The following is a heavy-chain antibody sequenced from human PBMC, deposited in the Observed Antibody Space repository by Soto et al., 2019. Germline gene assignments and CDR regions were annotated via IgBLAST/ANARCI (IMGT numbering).Heavy chain of an antibody. CDR3: ARRYYDSSGDAFDI. Sequence: GGSLRLSCAASGFTFSSYWMHWVRQAPGKGLVWVSRINSDGSSTSYADSVKGRFTISRDNAKNTLYLQMNSLRAEDTAMYYCARRYYDSSGDAFDIWGQGTMVTVSS. CDR2: INSDGSST. V-gene: IGHV3-74*01. D-gene: IGHD3-22*01. CDR1: GFTFSSYW. J-gene: IGHJ3*02.